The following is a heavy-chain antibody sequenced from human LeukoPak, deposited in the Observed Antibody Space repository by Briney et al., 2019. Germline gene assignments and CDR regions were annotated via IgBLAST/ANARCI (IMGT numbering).Heavy chain of an antibody. D-gene: IGHD6-6*01. CDR3: ARSIAANFDY. J-gene: IGHJ4*02. V-gene: IGHV4-31*03. CDR1: GGSISSGGYY. CDR2: IYYSGST. Sequence: PSETLSLTCTVSGGSISSGGYYWSWIRQHPGKGLERIGYIYYSGSTYYNPSLKSRVTISVDTSKNQFSLKLSSVTAADTAVYYCARSIAANFDYWGQGTLVTVSS.